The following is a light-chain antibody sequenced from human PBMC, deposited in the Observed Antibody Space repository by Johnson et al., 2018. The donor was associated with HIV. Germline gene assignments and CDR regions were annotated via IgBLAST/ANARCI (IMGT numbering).Light chain of an antibody. CDR2: ENN. Sequence: QSVLTQPPSVSAAPGQKVTISCSGSSSNIGNNYVSWYQQLPGTAPKLLIYENNKRPSGIPDRFSGSKSGTSATLGITGLQTGDEADYYCGTWDNGLITYGFGTGT. CDR1: SSNIGNNY. J-gene: IGLJ1*01. CDR3: GTWDNGLITYG. V-gene: IGLV1-51*02.